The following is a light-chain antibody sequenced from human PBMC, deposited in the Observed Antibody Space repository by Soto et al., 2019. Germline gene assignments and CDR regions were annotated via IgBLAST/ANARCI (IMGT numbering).Light chain of an antibody. V-gene: IGKV3D-15*01. J-gene: IGKJ1*01. CDR1: QSLGRY. Sequence: EIVMTQSPATLSVSPGESATLSCRASQSLGRYLAWYQQKPGQAPRLLIYDASHRATGIPVRFSGGGSESDFTLTISSLQAEDVAVYYCQQYYRTPPTFGQGTKVDIK. CDR3: QQYYRTPPT. CDR2: DAS.